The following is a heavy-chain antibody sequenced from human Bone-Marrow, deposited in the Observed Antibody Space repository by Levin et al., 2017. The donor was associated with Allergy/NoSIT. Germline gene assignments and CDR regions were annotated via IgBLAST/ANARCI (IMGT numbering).Heavy chain of an antibody. Sequence: GGSLRLSCAASGFTFSSYTMHWVRQAPGRGLEWVAIISYDGSSKYYADSVQGRFTMSRDNSKNTLYLQMNRLKPEDTAVYYCARDKEYYDFWTGYYPNDFDYWGPGTLVTVSS. V-gene: IGHV3-30-3*01. CDR1: GFTFSSYT. CDR3: ARDKEYYDFWTGYYPNDFDY. CDR2: ISYDGSSK. J-gene: IGHJ4*02. D-gene: IGHD3-3*01.